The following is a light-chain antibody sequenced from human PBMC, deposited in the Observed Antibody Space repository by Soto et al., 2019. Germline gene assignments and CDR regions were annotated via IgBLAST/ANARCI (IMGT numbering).Light chain of an antibody. CDR2: AAS. CDR1: QGISNY. CDR3: QQVNSSPFT. J-gene: IGKJ3*01. Sequence: DIQLTQSPSFLSASIGDRVTITCRASQGISNYLAWYQQKPGKAPKLLIFAASTLQSGVPSRFSGSGSGTEFTLTISSLQPEDFATYWCQQVNSSPFTFGPGTKVHIK. V-gene: IGKV1-9*01.